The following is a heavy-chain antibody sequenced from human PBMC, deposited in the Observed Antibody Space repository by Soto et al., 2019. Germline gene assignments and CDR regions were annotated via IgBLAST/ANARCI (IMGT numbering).Heavy chain of an antibody. CDR3: ARGRRDSTSCLDV. D-gene: IGHD2-2*01. V-gene: IGHV4-59*01. Sequence: SETLSLTCRVSTGSINGYYWNWIRQSPGKGLEWIAFIYSSGSTNYNPSLKSRATISVDRSKNQVSLKLTSVTAADTAVYYCARGRRDSTSCLDVWGQGTTVTVSS. CDR1: TGSINGYY. J-gene: IGHJ6*02. CDR2: IYSSGST.